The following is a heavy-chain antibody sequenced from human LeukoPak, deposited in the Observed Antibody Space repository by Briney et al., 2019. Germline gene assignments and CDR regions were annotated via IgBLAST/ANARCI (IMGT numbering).Heavy chain of an antibody. V-gene: IGHV3-7*01. CDR3: ARGYWNFGL. J-gene: IGHJ2*01. CDR1: GFSISNYW. Sequence: GGSLRLSCVASGFSISNYWMTWVRQAPGKGLEWVANVKQDGSEKNYVDSVKGRFTSSRDNAKNSLYLQMNRLRVEDTAVYYCARGYWNFGLWGRGTQVTVSS. CDR2: VKQDGSEK.